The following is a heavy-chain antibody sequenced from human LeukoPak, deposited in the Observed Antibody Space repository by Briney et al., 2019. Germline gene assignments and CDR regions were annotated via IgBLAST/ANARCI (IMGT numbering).Heavy chain of an antibody. CDR3: AGFDYYGSESYYNHFDS. CDR1: GFMFSNYG. Sequence: GGSLRLSCAASGFMFSNYGMNWVRQAPGKGLEWVSYISISGSTIYYADSVKGRFTISRDNAKNSLYLQMNSLRAEDTAVYYCAGFDYYGSESYYNHFDSWGQGTLVTVSS. V-gene: IGHV3-48*04. CDR2: ISISGSTI. D-gene: IGHD3-10*01. J-gene: IGHJ4*02.